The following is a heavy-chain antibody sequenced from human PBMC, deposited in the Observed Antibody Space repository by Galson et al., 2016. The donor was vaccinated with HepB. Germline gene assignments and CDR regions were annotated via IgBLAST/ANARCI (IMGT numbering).Heavy chain of an antibody. J-gene: IGHJ4*02. CDR1: GITYSSHG. Sequence: SLRLSCAASGITYSSHGMHWVRQAPGKGLEWVAVIWFDGSEKYYADSVKGRFTISRDNTQNSLYLHMNTLRAEDTAVYYCAVGGWLDYWGQGTLVSVSS. D-gene: IGHD6-19*01. CDR3: AVGGWLDY. CDR2: IWFDGSEK. V-gene: IGHV3-33*03.